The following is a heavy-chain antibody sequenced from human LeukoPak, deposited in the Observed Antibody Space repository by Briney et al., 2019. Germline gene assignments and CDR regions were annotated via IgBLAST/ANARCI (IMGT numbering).Heavy chain of an antibody. CDR3: ARSPQGYSDAFDI. V-gene: IGHV1-69*05. Sequence: SVKVSCKASGGTFSSYAISWVGQAPGQGLEWMGGIIPIFGTANYAQKFQGRVTITTDESTSTAYMELSSLRSEDTAVYYCARSPQGYSDAFDIWGQGTMVTVSS. CDR1: GGTFSSYA. CDR2: IIPIFGTA. D-gene: IGHD6-13*01. J-gene: IGHJ3*02.